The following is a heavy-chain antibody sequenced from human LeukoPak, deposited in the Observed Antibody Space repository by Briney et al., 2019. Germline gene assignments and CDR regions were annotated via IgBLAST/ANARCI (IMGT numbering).Heavy chain of an antibody. CDR3: ARVRWLQYTGEYYYYYMDV. Sequence: SETLSLTCTVSGDSITANSYYWGWIRQPPGKGLEWIGIINFSGAAYYTPSLKSRITIAVDTSKNQFSLKFTSMTVADTAVYYCARVRWLQYTGEYYYYYMDVWGKGTTVTVSS. CDR2: INFSGAA. J-gene: IGHJ6*03. V-gene: IGHV4-39*07. D-gene: IGHD5-24*01. CDR1: GDSITANSYY.